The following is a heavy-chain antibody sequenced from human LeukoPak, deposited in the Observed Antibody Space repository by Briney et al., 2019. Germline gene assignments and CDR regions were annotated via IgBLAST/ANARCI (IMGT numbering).Heavy chain of an antibody. CDR3: RSYYYYGMDV. Sequence: KPSETLSLTCTVSGGSISSNYWSWIRQPPGKGLEWIGYIYHSGSTNYNPSLKSRVTISVDTSKNQFSLKLSSVTAADTAVYYCRSYYYYGMDVWGQGTTVTVSS. J-gene: IGHJ6*02. CDR1: GGSISSNY. CDR2: IYHSGST. V-gene: IGHV4-59*12.